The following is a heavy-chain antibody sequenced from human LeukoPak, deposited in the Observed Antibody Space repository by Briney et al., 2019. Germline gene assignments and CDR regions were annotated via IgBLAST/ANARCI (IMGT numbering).Heavy chain of an antibody. CDR1: GFTFSSYG. Sequence: GGSLRLSCAASGFTFSSYGMHWVRQAPGKGLEWVAVIWYDGSNKYYADSVKGRFTISRGNSKNTLFLQMTSLRAEDTAVYYRARGGVATAWGAFDVWGQGTMVTFSS. V-gene: IGHV3-33*01. CDR3: ARGGVATAWGAFDV. D-gene: IGHD4-23*01. J-gene: IGHJ3*01. CDR2: IWYDGSNK.